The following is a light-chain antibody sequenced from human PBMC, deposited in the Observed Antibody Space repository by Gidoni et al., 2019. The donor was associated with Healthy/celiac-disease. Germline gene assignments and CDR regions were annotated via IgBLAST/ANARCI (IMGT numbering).Light chain of an antibody. Sequence: QSVLTQPPSVSVAPGPSVTISCTGSSSNIGAGYDVHWYQQLPGTAPKLLIYGNSNRPSGVPDRFSGSKSGTSASLAITGLQAEDEADYYCQSYDSSMSGSVFGGGTKLTVL. CDR2: GNS. V-gene: IGLV1-40*01. J-gene: IGLJ2*01. CDR1: SSNIGAGYD. CDR3: QSYDSSMSGSV.